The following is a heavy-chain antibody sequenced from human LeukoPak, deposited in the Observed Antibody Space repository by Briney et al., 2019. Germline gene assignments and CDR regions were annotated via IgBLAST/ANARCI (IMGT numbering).Heavy chain of an antibody. CDR1: GFTFSNYG. J-gene: IGHJ4*02. CDR2: ISYDGSNK. CDR3: ARGTLGAWGW. Sequence: GGSLRLSCAASGFTFSNYGMHWVRQAPGKGLEWVAVISYDGSNKYYADSVKGRFAISRDNSKNTLYLQMNSLRAEDTAVYFCARGTLGAWGWWGQGTLVTVSA. V-gene: IGHV3-30*03. D-gene: IGHD6-19*01.